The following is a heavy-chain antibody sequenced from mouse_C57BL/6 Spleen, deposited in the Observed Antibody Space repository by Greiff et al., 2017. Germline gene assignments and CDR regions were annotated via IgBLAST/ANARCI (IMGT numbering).Heavy chain of an antibody. CDR2: IHPNSGST. V-gene: IGHV1-64*01. CDR1: GYTFTNYW. D-gene: IGHD3-3*01. Sequence: QVQLQQPGAELVKPGASVKLSCKASGYTFTNYWMHWVKQRPGQGLEWIGMIHPNSGSTNYNEKFKSKATLTVDKSSSTAYMQLSSLTSEDSAVYYCAKKGTARATPWLAYWGQGTRFTVSA. CDR3: AKKGTARATPWLAY. J-gene: IGHJ3*01.